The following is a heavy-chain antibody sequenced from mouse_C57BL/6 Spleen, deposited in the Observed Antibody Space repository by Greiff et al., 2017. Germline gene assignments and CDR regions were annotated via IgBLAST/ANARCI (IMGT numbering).Heavy chain of an antibody. J-gene: IGHJ1*03. CDR3: ASRGNYRYFDV. D-gene: IGHD2-1*01. CDR1: GYTFTDYN. Sequence: VQLQQSGPELVKPGASVKIPCKASGYTFTDYNMDWVKQSHGKSLEWIGDINPNNGGTIYNQKFKGKATLTVDKSSSTAYMELRSLTSEDTAVYYCASRGNYRYFDVWGTGTTVTVSS. CDR2: INPNNGGT. V-gene: IGHV1-18*01.